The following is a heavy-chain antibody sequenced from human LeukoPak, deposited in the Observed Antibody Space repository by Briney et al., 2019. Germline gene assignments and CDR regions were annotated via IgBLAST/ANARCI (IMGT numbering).Heavy chain of an antibody. Sequence: GASVKVSCKASGCTFTSYYMHWVRQAPGQGLEWMGIINPSGGSTSYAQKFQGRVTMTRDTSTSTVYMELSSLRSEDTAVYYCARVGYYYDSSGYYFGYWGQGTLVTVSS. V-gene: IGHV1-46*01. J-gene: IGHJ4*02. CDR1: GCTFTSYY. CDR2: INPSGGST. CDR3: ARVGYYYDSSGYYFGY. D-gene: IGHD3-22*01.